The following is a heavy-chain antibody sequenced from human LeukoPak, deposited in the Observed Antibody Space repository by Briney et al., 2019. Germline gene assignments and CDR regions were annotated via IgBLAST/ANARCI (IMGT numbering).Heavy chain of an antibody. CDR2: ISSSSSYI. D-gene: IGHD3-3*01. J-gene: IGHJ4*02. Sequence: GGSLRLSCAASGFTFSSDSMSWVRQAPGKGLEWVSSISSSSSYIYYADSVKGRFTISRDNAKNSLYLQMNSLRAEDTAVYYCAIGGPGAYYFDYWGQGTLVTVSS. CDR1: GFTFSSDS. CDR3: AIGGPGAYYFDY. V-gene: IGHV3-21*01.